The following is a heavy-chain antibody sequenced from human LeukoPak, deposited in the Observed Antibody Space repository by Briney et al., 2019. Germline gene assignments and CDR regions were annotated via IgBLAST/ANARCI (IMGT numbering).Heavy chain of an antibody. CDR3: AKHEGYSYGLEYFDY. Sequence: GGSLRLSCAATGFTLSNNTMAWVRQAPGKGLEWVSTIISAGSTYYADSVKGRFTFSRDNSKNTLYLQMNSLRAGDTAVYYCAKHEGYSYGLEYFDYWGQGTLVTVSS. V-gene: IGHV3-23*01. D-gene: IGHD5-18*01. CDR1: GFTLSNNT. CDR2: IISAGST. J-gene: IGHJ4*02.